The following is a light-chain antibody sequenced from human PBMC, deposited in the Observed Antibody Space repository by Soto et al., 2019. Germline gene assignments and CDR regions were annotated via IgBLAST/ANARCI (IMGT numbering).Light chain of an antibody. V-gene: IGLV2-11*01. CDR2: DVI. Sequence: QSALTQPPSASGSPGQSVAISCTGTSSDVGGYNYVSWYQQNPGKAPRLIIFDVIKRPSGVPDRFSGSKSGNTASLTISGLQSEDEADYHCSSYAGSHTYEVFGGGTKLTVL. CDR3: SSYAGSHTYEV. J-gene: IGLJ3*02. CDR1: SSDVGGYNY.